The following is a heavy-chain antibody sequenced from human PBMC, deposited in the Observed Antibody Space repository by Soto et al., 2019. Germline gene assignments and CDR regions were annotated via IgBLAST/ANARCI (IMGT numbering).Heavy chain of an antibody. V-gene: IGHV4-31*03. CDR1: GGSISSGGYY. D-gene: IGHD5-12*01. J-gene: IGHJ6*02. CDR3: ARDSVYGCYDEYYGVDV. CDR2: IYYSGST. Sequence: PSETLSLTCTVSGGSISSGGYYWSWIRQHPGKGLEWIGYIYYSGSTYYNPSLKSRVTISVDTSKNQFSLKLSSVTAADTAVYYCARDSVYGCYDEYYGVDVWGQGTTVTVSS.